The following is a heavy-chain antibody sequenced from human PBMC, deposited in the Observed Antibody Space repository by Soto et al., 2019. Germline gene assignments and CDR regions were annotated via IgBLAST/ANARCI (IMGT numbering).Heavy chain of an antibody. D-gene: IGHD3-22*01. CDR3: ARGLHYYDGSGYYFP. CDR2: ISSSSSYI. J-gene: IGHJ4*02. CDR1: GFTFSSYS. V-gene: IGHV3-21*01. Sequence: EVPLVESGGGLVKPGGSLRLSCAASGFTFSSYSMNWVRQAPGKGLEWVSSISSSSSYIYYADSVKGRFTISRDNAKNSMYLQMNSLRAEDTAVYYCARGLHYYDGSGYYFPWGQGTLVTVSS.